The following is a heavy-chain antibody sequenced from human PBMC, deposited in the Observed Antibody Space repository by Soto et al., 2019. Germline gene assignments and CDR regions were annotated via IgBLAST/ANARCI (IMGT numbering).Heavy chain of an antibody. CDR3: ANGGVPKYQLLSYYGMDV. D-gene: IGHD2-2*01. CDR2: ISGSGGST. CDR1: GFTFSSYA. Sequence: GGSLRLSCAASGFTFSSYAMSWVRQAPGKGLEWVSAISGSGGSTYYADSVKGRFTISRDNSKNTLYLQMNSLRAEDTAVYYCANGGVPKYQLLSYYGMDVWGQGTTVTVSS. V-gene: IGHV3-23*01. J-gene: IGHJ6*02.